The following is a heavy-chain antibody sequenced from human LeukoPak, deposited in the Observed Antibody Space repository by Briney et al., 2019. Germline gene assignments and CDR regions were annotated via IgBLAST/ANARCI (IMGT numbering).Heavy chain of an antibody. V-gene: IGHV3-21*04. CDR2: ISSSSSYI. CDR3: AKFSNSYYYYGMDV. J-gene: IGHJ6*02. Sequence: GGSLRLSCAASGFTFSSYSMNWVRQAPGKGLEWVSSISSSSSYIYYADSVKGRFTISRDNSKNTLYLQMNSLRAEDTAVYYCAKFSNSYYYYGMDVWGQGTTVTVPS. CDR1: GFTFSSYS. D-gene: IGHD4-11*01.